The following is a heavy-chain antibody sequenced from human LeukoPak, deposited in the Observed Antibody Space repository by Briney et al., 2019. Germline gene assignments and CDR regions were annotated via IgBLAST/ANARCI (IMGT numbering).Heavy chain of an antibody. CDR1: GFSFSTYT. D-gene: IGHD7-27*01. V-gene: IGHV3-21*01. CDR2: MTSSSNSI. CDR3: ASSLSGASGY. Sequence: GGSLRLSCATSGFSFSTYTMNWVRQAPGKGLEWVSSMTSSSNSIYYADSVKGRFTISRDNAKNSLYLQMNSLRAEDTAVYYCASSLSGASGYWGQGTLVTVSS. J-gene: IGHJ4*02.